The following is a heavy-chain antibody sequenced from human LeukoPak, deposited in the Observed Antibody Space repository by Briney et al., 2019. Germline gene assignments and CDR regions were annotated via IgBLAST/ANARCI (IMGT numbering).Heavy chain of an antibody. J-gene: IGHJ4*02. CDR3: ARSGDIWSLDY. V-gene: IGHV3-30*04. CDR1: GFTFSSYA. CDR2: ISYDGSNK. D-gene: IGHD3-10*01. Sequence: PGGSLRLSCAASGFTFSSYAMHWVRQAPGKGLEWVAVISYDGSNKYYADSVKGRFTISRDNSKNTLYLQMNSLRAEGTAVYYCARSGDIWSLDYWGQGTLVTVSS.